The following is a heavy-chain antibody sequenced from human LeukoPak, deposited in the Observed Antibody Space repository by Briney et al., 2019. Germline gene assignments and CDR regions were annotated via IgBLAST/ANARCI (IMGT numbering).Heavy chain of an antibody. V-gene: IGHV4-4*02. CDR1: GDSINSLDL. D-gene: IGHD3-22*01. Sequence: SGTLSLTCTVSGDSINSLDLWSWVRQPPGKGLEWIGEMHLSGTTHSDPSVKSRVTISIDKSKNQFFLNLSSVTAADTAVYYCAGLVGRYSSGLYYYYFDYWGQGTLVTVSS. CDR3: AGLVGRYSSGLYYYYFDY. CDR2: MHLSGTT. J-gene: IGHJ4*02.